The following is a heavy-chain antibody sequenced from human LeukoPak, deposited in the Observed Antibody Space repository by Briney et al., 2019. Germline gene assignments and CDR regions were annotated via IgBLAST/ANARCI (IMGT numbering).Heavy chain of an antibody. D-gene: IGHD6-6*01. Sequence: SETLSLTCSVSGGSITFYYWNWVRKPAGKGLEWIGRIYTSGTTNYNPSLKSRVTMSIDTSQKKFSLNLTSVTAADTAVYYCACSSWKKTFDYWGQGAMVTVSS. J-gene: IGHJ4*02. V-gene: IGHV4-4*07. CDR1: GGSITFYY. CDR2: IYTSGTT. CDR3: ACSSWKKTFDY.